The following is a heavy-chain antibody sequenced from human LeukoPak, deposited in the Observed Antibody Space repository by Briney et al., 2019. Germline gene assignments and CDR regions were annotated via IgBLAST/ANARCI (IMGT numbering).Heavy chain of an antibody. CDR3: AGYSYGRLDL. V-gene: IGHV4-4*07. CDR2: IYSSGDT. Sequence: PSETQSLTCTVSGGSISSYYWSWIRQPAGKGLEWIGRIYSSGDTNYNPSLKSRVTMSVDTSKNHFSLRLSSVTAADTAVYHCAGYSYGRLDLWGQGTLVTVSS. CDR1: GGSISSYY. J-gene: IGHJ5*02. D-gene: IGHD5-18*01.